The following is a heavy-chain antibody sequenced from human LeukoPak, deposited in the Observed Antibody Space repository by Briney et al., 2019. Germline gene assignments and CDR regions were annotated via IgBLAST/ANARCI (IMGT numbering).Heavy chain of an antibody. V-gene: IGHV4-4*02. CDR3: ARSYGSGDDAFDI. Sequence: PSGTLSLTCAVSGGSISSSNWWSWVRQPPGKGLEWIGEIYHSGSTNYNPSLKSRVTISVDRSKNQFSLKLSSVTAADTAVYYCARSYGSGDDAFDIWGQGTMVTVSS. D-gene: IGHD3-10*01. J-gene: IGHJ3*02. CDR2: IYHSGST. CDR1: GGSISSSNW.